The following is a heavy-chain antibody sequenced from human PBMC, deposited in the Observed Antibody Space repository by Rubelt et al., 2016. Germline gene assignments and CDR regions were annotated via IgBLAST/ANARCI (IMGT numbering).Heavy chain of an antibody. CDR3: ARGTGMGAALNLDC. V-gene: IGHV4-34*01. J-gene: IGHJ4*02. CDR1: GGSFSGYY. Sequence: VHLQESGPGLVRPSETLSLTCAVYGGSFSGYYWSWIRQPPGKGLEWIGEINNSGSTNYNPSLTSRVTIPVDTSKNQFPPRVWLVAAEDTAVYYCARGTGMGAALNLDCWGQGTLVTVSS. D-gene: IGHD6-13*01. CDR2: INNSGST.